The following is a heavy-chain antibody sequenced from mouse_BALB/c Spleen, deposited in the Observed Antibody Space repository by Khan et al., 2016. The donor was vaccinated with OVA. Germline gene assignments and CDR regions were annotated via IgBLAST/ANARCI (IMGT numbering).Heavy chain of an antibody. D-gene: IGHD6-2*01. CDR1: GYTFTSYW. CDR2: IYTGTGNT. J-gene: IGHJ2*01. Sequence: QVQLQQSGAELVRPGASVKLSCKTSGYTFTSYWIHWVKQRFGQGLEWIARIYTGTGNTNYNEKLKDKATLTADKSSSTATRHIHSRKYEDSAYYFSTREESLYYFDYWGQGTTLTVSS. CDR3: TREESLYYFDY. V-gene: IGHV1S132*01.